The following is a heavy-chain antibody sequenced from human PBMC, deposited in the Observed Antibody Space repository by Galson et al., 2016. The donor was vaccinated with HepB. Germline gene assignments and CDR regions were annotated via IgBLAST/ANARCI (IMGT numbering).Heavy chain of an antibody. D-gene: IGHD3-3*01. CDR2: ISSSGSDI. CDR1: GFTFSSYE. CDR3: VRDGRIRSGSFRRWDY. Sequence: SLRLSCAASGFTFSSYEMIWVRQASGRGLEWVSYISSSGSDIYYTESVRGRFTISRDNVDNPLYLQMNSLRAEDTAVYYCVRDGRIRSGSFRRWDYWGRGTLVTVPS. V-gene: IGHV3-48*03. J-gene: IGHJ4*02.